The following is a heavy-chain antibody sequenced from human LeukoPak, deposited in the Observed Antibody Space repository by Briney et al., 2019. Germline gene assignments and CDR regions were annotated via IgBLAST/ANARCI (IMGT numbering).Heavy chain of an antibody. V-gene: IGHV4-59*08. J-gene: IGHJ1*01. CDR1: GVSINNYY. D-gene: IGHD3-22*01. Sequence: SESLSLTCRASGVSINNYYWSWIRQPPGKGLEWIGIIYYSGNTYYNPSLKGRVTISVDTSKNQFYLRMSSVTAADTAVYYCARHFDYDGSGYPESFQEWGQGTLVTVSS. CDR3: ARHFDYDGSGYPESFQE. CDR2: IYYSGNT.